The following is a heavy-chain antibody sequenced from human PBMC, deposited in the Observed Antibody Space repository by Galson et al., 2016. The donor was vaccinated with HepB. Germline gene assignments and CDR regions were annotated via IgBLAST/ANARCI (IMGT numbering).Heavy chain of an antibody. CDR1: GGSLSSSSLY. V-gene: IGHV4-39*07. D-gene: IGHD3-22*01. CDR3: ARDGTFDYDTSGSGYDY. CDR2: IYYGGTT. Sequence: ETLSLTCSVSGGSLSSSSLYWAWIRQSPGKGLEWIGTIYYGGTTYYNPSLNSRVTISLDMSKNQFSLYLNSVTAADPAVFYCARDGTFDYDTSGSGYDYWGQGILVTVSS. J-gene: IGHJ4*02.